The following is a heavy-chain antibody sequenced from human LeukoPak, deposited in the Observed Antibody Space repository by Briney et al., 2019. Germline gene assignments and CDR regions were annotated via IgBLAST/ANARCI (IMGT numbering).Heavy chain of an antibody. CDR2: INPNSGGT. CDR3: AREEIIVGATTGNWFDP. CDR1: GGTFSSYA. Sequence: ASVKVSCKASGGTFSSYAISWVRQAPGQGLEWMGWINPNSGGTNYAQKFQGRVTMTRDTSISTAYMELSRLRSDDTAVYYCAREEIIVGATTGNWFDPWGQGTLVTVSS. V-gene: IGHV1-2*02. J-gene: IGHJ5*02. D-gene: IGHD1-26*01.